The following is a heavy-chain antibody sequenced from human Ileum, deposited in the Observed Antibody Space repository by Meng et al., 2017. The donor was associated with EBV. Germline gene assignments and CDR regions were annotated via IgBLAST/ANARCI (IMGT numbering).Heavy chain of an antibody. CDR1: GGSISSRNC. Sequence: WDPVRVKPAGPLCPTCAASGGSISSRNCWSWVRQPPGQGLEWIGEIYHSGSTNYNPSLKSRVTISVDKSKNQFSLNLSSVTAADTAVYYCARVGQWLPIDYWGQGTLVTVSS. CDR2: IYHSGST. D-gene: IGHD6-19*01. V-gene: IGHV4-4*02. CDR3: ARVGQWLPIDY. J-gene: IGHJ4*02.